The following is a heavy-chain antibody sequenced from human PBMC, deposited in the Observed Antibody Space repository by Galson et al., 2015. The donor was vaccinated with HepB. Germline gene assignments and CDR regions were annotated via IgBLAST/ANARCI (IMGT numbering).Heavy chain of an antibody. CDR2: IYPGDSET. D-gene: IGHD3-22*01. V-gene: IGHV5-51*01. CDR1: RNSFTYSW. J-gene: IGHJ6*02. Sequence: QSGAEVKKPGESLKISCEGSRNSFTYSWIAWVRQMPGKGLEWMGIIYPGDSETTYSPSFEGQVTISADKSNNIAYLQWSSLKASDTAIYYCAKVHDSSGYYGMDVWGQGTTVTVSS. CDR3: AKVHDSSGYYGMDV.